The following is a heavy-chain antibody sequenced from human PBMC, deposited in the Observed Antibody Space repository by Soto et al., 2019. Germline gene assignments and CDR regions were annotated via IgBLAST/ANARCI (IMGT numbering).Heavy chain of an antibody. J-gene: IGHJ6*02. V-gene: IGHV3-30*18. CDR2: ILYDGSNK. CDR1: GFTFSSYG. D-gene: IGHD2-15*01. CDR3: PKDRRDCSGGNCYSRYYYYYGMNV. Sequence: QVQLVESGGGVVQPGKSLRLSCAASGFTFSSYGMHWVRQAPGKGLEWVAVILYDGSNKYYADSVKGRFTISRDNSKNTLNLQMNSLRAEDTAVYYCPKDRRDCSGGNCYSRYYYYYGMNVWGQGTTVTVSS.